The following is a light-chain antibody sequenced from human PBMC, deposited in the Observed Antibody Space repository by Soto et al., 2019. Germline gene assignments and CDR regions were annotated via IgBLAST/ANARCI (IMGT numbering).Light chain of an antibody. CDR1: QSLPTKA. Sequence: EIVLTQSPGTLSLSPGERVTLSCRASQSLPTKALAWYQQKPGQTPRLLIYGASTRDTAIPDRFNGSGSGTDFTLTISRVEPEDFAVYYCQHCRGSCTFGGGTKVEVK. V-gene: IGKV3-20*01. CDR3: QHCRGSCT. J-gene: IGKJ4*01. CDR2: GAS.